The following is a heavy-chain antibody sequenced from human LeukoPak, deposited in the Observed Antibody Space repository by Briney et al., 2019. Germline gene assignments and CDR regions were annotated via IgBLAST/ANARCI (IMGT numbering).Heavy chain of an antibody. D-gene: IGHD4-17*01. CDR1: GGSISSGGYY. CDR2: IYYSGST. V-gene: IGHV4-31*03. Sequence: SQTLSLTCTVSGGSISSGGYYWSWIRQHPGKGLEWIGYIYYSGSTYYNPSLRSRVTISVDTSKTQFSLKLSSVTAADTAVYYCARGGRGGDYAYYYYGMDVWGQGTTVTVSS. CDR3: ARGGRGGDYAYYYYGMDV. J-gene: IGHJ6*02.